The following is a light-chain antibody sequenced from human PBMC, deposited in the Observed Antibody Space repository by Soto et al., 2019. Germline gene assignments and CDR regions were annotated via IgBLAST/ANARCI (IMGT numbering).Light chain of an antibody. J-gene: IGKJ4*01. Sequence: DIQMTQSPSSVSASVGDTVTITCRASQDIGSWLAWFQQKPGRAPKLLIYAASSLQSGVPSRFSGSGSGADFTPTISSMQPEDFANYYCQQANSFPLTLGGGTKVDIK. CDR3: QQANSFPLT. CDR2: AAS. CDR1: QDIGSW. V-gene: IGKV1-12*01.